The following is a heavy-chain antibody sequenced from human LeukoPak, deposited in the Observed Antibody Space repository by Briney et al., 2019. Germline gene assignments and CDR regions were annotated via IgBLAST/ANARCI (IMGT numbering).Heavy chain of an antibody. D-gene: IGHD3-22*01. CDR3: ATPHYYDSSGYYPFDY. Sequence: ASVKVSCKASGYTFTSYDISWVRQAPGQGLEWMGWISAYNGNTNYAQKLQGRVTMTTDTSTSTAYMELRSLRSDDTAVYYCATPHYYDSSGYYPFDYWGQGTLVTVSS. CDR2: ISAYNGNT. CDR1: GYTFTSYD. V-gene: IGHV1-18*01. J-gene: IGHJ4*02.